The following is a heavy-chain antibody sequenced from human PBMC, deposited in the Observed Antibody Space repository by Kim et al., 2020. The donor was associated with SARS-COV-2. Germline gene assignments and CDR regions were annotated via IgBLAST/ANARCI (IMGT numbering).Heavy chain of an antibody. CDR1: GGSISSGGYY. V-gene: IGHV4-31*03. Sequence: SETLSLTCTVSGGSISSGGYYWSWIRQHPGKGLEWIGYIYYSGSTYYNPSLKSRVTISVDTSKNQFSLKLSSVTAADTAVYYCARDQPRHGAVDYWGQGTLVTVSS. CDR2: IYYSGST. D-gene: IGHD2-8*01. J-gene: IGHJ4*02. CDR3: ARDQPRHGAVDY.